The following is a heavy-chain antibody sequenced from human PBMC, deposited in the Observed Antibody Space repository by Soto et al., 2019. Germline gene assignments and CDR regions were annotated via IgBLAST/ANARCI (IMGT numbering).Heavy chain of an antibody. CDR3: TTMVPGPPYCGGDCYSYYYYYMDV. J-gene: IGHJ6*03. CDR2: IKSKTDGGTT. D-gene: IGHD2-21*02. Sequence: GGSLRLSCAASGFTFSNAWMSWVRQAPGKGLEWVGRIKSKTDGGTTDYAAPVKGRFTISRDDSKNTLYLQMNSLKTEDTAVYYCTTMVPGPPYCGGDCYSYYYYYMDVWGKGTTVTVSS. V-gene: IGHV3-15*01. CDR1: GFTFSNAW.